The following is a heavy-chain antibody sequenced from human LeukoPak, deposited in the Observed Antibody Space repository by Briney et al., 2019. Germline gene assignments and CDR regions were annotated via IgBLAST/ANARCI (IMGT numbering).Heavy chain of an antibody. CDR2: IIPIFGTA. D-gene: IGHD4-11*01. Sequence: GASVKVSCKASGGTFSSYAISWVRQAPGQGLEWMGGIIPIFGTANYAQKFQGRVTVTADKSTSTAYMELSSLRSEDTAVYYCARGMTKDYYYYMDVWGKGTTVTVSS. CDR1: GGTFSSYA. V-gene: IGHV1-69*06. J-gene: IGHJ6*03. CDR3: ARGMTKDYYYYMDV.